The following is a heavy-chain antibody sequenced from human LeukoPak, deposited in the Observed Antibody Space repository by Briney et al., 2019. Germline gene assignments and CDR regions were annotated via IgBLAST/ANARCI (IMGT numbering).Heavy chain of an antibody. D-gene: IGHD6-19*01. V-gene: IGHV4-34*01. J-gene: IGHJ4*02. Sequence: SSETLSLTCAVYGVSFSGYYWSWIRQPPGKGLEWIGEINHSGSTNYNPSLKSRVTISVDTSKNQFSLKLSSVTAADTAVYYCARGGGYSSGWYQVKKLNYWGQGTLVTVSS. CDR1: GVSFSGYY. CDR2: INHSGST. CDR3: ARGGGYSSGWYQVKKLNY.